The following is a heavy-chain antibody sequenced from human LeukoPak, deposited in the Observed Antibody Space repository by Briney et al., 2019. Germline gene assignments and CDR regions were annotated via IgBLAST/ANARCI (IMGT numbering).Heavy chain of an antibody. CDR2: MNPNSGNT. CDR3: ARSDEYSNYDCFDP. Sequence: ASVKVSCKASGYTFTSYDINWVRHAIGQGLEWVGWMNPNSGNTGYAQKFQGRVTMTRNTSISTAYMELSSLISEDTAVYYSARSDEYSNYDCFDPWGQGTLVTVSS. D-gene: IGHD4-11*01. V-gene: IGHV1-8*01. J-gene: IGHJ5*02. CDR1: GYTFTSYD.